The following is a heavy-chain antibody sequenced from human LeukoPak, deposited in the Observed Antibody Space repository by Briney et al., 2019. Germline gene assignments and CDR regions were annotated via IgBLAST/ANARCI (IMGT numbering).Heavy chain of an antibody. J-gene: IGHJ4*02. Sequence: VASVKVSCKASGYTFTSYYMHWVRQAPGQGLEWMGIINPSGGSTSYAQKFQGRVTMTRDTSTSTAYMELRSLRSDDAAVYYCARDTSLRFLEWSEDYWGQGTLVTVSS. D-gene: IGHD3-3*01. CDR3: ARDTSLRFLEWSEDY. V-gene: IGHV1-46*01. CDR1: GYTFTSYY. CDR2: INPSGGST.